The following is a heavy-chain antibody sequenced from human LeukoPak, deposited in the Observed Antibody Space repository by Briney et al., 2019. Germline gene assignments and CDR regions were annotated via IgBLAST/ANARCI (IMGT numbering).Heavy chain of an antibody. V-gene: IGHV4-31*03. CDR2: IYYSGST. D-gene: IGHD4-23*01. CDR1: GGSISSGGYY. J-gene: IGHJ4*02. Sequence: SETLSLTCTVSGGSISSGGYYWSWIRQHPGKGLEWIGYIYYSGSTYYNPSLKSRVTISVDTSKNQFSLKLSSVTAADTAVYYCARGAEGGNLFDYWGQGTLVTVSS. CDR3: ARGAEGGNLFDY.